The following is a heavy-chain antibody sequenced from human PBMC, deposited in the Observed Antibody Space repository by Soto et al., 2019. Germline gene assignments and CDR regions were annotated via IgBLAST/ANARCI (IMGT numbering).Heavy chain of an antibody. CDR3: ARTREGGYFDS. CDR1: GFTFSGYW. J-gene: IGHJ4*02. Sequence: GGSLRLSCAASGFTFSGYWMHWVRQAPGKGLVWVSRVNSDGRDTTYADSVKGRFTISRDNAKNMLYLQVNNLRAEDTAVYYCARTREGGYFDSWGQGILVTVSS. CDR2: VNSDGRDT. V-gene: IGHV3-74*01.